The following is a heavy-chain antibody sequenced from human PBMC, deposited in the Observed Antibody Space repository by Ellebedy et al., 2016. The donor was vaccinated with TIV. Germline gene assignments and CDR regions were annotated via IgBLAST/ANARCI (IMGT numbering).Heavy chain of an antibody. CDR2: LSGSGGTT. D-gene: IGHD3-3*01. Sequence: GESLKISXAASGFTFNDYAMNWVRQAPGQGLEWVSALSGSGGTTYYAGSVKGRFAVSRDNSKDTLYLQMNNLRAEDSALYYRAKGDEFWSGYSVSYYYYMDVWGKGTTVTVSS. CDR3: AKGDEFWSGYSVSYYYYMDV. J-gene: IGHJ6*03. V-gene: IGHV3-23*01. CDR1: GFTFNDYA.